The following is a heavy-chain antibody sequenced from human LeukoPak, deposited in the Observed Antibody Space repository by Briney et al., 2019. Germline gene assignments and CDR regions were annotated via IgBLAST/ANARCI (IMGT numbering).Heavy chain of an antibody. Sequence: SETLSLTCAVYGGSFSGYYWSWIRQPPGKGLEWIGEINHSGSTNYNPSLQSRVTISVDTSKNQFSLKLSSVTAADTAVYYCARGRGYYYGSGSYYNFPDYWGQGTLVTVSS. CDR3: ARGRGYYYGSGSYYNFPDY. D-gene: IGHD3-10*01. CDR1: GGSFSGYY. J-gene: IGHJ4*02. V-gene: IGHV4-34*01. CDR2: INHSGST.